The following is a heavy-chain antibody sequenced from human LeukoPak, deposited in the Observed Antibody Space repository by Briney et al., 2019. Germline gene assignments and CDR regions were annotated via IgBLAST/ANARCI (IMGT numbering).Heavy chain of an antibody. J-gene: IGHJ3*02. V-gene: IGHV5-51*01. D-gene: IGHD4-17*01. CDR1: GYSFTSYW. CDR2: IYPGGSDT. CDR3: ARPRDTVTDAFDI. Sequence: GESLKISCKGSGYSFTSYWIGWVRQMPGKGLEWMGIIYPGGSDTRYSPSFQGQVTISADKSISTAYLQWSSLKASDTAMYYCARPRDTVTDAFDIWGQGTMVTVSS.